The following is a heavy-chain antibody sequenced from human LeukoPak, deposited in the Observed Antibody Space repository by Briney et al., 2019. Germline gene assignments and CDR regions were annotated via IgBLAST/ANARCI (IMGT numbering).Heavy chain of an antibody. D-gene: IGHD5-18*01. J-gene: IGHJ4*02. CDR2: IDPNSDNI. CDR1: GYTFTGCF. CDR3: ARSAYNYGYVYFDH. Sequence: ASAKVSCKASGYTFTGCFIHYVRQAPGQGLEWMGWIDPNSDNIRYSETFKDRVTMTRDTPTNTAYMELSWLRSDDTAVYYCARSAYNYGYVYFDHWGQGTLVIVSS. V-gene: IGHV1-2*02.